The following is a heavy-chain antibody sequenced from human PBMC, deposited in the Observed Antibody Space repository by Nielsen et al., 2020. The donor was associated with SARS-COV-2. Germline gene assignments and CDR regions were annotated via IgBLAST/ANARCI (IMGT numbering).Heavy chain of an antibody. CDR2: IYYSGST. CDR3: ARGPRVGYGDYPRWFDP. V-gene: IGHV4-39*07. J-gene: IGHJ5*02. CDR1: GGSISSSSYY. Sequence: SETLSLTCTVSGGSISSSSYYWGWIRQPPGKGLEWIGSIYYSGSTYYNPSLKSRVTMSLDTSNNQFSLKLTSVTAADTASYFCARGPRVGYGDYPRWFDPWGQGTRVTVSS. D-gene: IGHD4-17*01.